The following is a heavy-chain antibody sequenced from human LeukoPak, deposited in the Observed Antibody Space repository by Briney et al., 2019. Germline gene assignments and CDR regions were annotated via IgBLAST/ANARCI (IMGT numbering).Heavy chain of an antibody. CDR3: ATEDARIAAAGTLWFDP. CDR2: VDPEDGET. D-gene: IGHD6-13*01. J-gene: IGHJ5*02. V-gene: IGHV1-69-2*01. Sequence: VKVSCKASGYTFTDYYMHWVQQAPGKGLEWMGRVDPEDGETIYAEKFQGRVTITADTSTDTAYMELSSLRSEDTAVYYCATEDARIAAAGTLWFDPWGQGTLVTVSS. CDR1: GYTFTDYY.